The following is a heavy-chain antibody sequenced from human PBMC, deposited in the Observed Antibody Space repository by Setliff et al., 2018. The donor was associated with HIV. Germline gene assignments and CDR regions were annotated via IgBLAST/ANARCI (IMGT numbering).Heavy chain of an antibody. V-gene: IGHV3-21*05. CDR3: VRDLLWAFDM. D-gene: IGHD3-10*01. Sequence: LRLSCAASGFTFGSYSMNWVRQAPGKGLEWISYITKRADETHYADSVKGRFSISRDTAKNSLYLQMNSLRPEDTALYYCVRDLLWAFDMWGPGTMVTVSS. CDR2: ITKRADET. J-gene: IGHJ3*02. CDR1: GFTFGSYS.